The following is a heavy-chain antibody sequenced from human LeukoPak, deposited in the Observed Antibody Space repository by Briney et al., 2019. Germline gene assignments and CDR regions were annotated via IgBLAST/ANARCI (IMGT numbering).Heavy chain of an antibody. V-gene: IGHV3-23*01. CDR2: ISGSGGST. CDR1: GFTFSSYA. D-gene: IGHD1-26*01. J-gene: IGHJ3*02. Sequence: GGSLRLSRAASGFTFSSYAMSWVRRAPGKGLEWVSAISGSGGSTYYADSVKGRFTISRDNSKNTLYLQMNSLRAEDTAVYYCAKAPYSGSYYIAFDIWGQGTMVTVSS. CDR3: AKAPYSGSYYIAFDI.